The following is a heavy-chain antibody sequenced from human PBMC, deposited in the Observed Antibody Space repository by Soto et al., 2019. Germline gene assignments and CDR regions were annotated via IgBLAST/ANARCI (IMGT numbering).Heavy chain of an antibody. D-gene: IGHD2-15*01. CDR3: ARDRGYDAHDLYYNATDV. V-gene: IGHV3-21*01. J-gene: IGHJ6*02. Sequence: GGSLRLSCISSGFTFRTYTMNWVRQAPGKGLEWVSGIRGFSPYTFYAESVKGRFTISRDNAKNSLFLQMNSLRAEDTAVYYCARDRGYDAHDLYYNATDVWGQGTTVTVSS. CDR2: IRGFSPYT. CDR1: GFTFRTYT.